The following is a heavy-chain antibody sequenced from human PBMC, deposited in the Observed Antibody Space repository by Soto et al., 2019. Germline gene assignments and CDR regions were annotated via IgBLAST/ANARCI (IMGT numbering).Heavy chain of an antibody. CDR3: ARGGSSWHDPWFDP. CDR1: GVSISSYY. V-gene: IGHV4-59*01. J-gene: IGHJ5*02. Sequence: ETLAVTCPGSGVSISSYYGSWIRQPPGKGLEWIGYIYYSGSTNYNPSLKSRVTISVDTSKNQFSLKLSSVTAADTDVYYCARGGSSWHDPWFDPWGQGTPVTVYS. CDR2: IYYSGST. D-gene: IGHD6-13*01.